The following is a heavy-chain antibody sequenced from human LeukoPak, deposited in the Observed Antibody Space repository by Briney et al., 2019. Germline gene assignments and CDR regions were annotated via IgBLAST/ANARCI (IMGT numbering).Heavy chain of an antibody. CDR1: GGSISSSSYY. J-gene: IGHJ6*02. CDR2: IYYSGST. V-gene: IGHV4-39*07. Sequence: SETLSLTCTVSGGSISSSSYYWGWIRQPPGKGLEWIGSIYYSGSTYYNPSLKSRVTISVDTSKNQFSLKLSSVTAADTAVYYCASVGIAAAGYYYGMDVWGQGTTVTVSS. D-gene: IGHD6-13*01. CDR3: ASVGIAAAGYYYGMDV.